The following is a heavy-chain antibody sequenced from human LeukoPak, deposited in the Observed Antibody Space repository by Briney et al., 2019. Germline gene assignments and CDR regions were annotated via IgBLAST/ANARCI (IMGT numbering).Heavy chain of an antibody. D-gene: IGHD3-3*01. CDR3: ARELTNYDFWSGHTRGAFDI. CDR2: INHSGST. J-gene: IGHJ3*02. CDR1: GGSFSGYY. Sequence: PSETLSLTCAVYGGSFSGYYWSWIRQPPGKGLEWIGEINHSGSTNYNPSLKSRVTISVDTSKNQFSLKLSSVTAADTAVYYCARELTNYDFWSGHTRGAFDIWGQGTMVTVSS. V-gene: IGHV4-34*01.